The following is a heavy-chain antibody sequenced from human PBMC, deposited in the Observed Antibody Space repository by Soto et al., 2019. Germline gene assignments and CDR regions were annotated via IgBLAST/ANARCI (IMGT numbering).Heavy chain of an antibody. CDR3: ARYGSGSYYNGIRY. D-gene: IGHD3-10*01. V-gene: IGHV3-33*01. Sequence: PGGSLRLSCAASGFTFSSYGMHWVRQAPGKGLEWVAVIWYDGSNKYYADSVKGRFTISRDNSKNTLYLQMNSLRAEDTAVYYCARYGSGSYYNGIRYWGQGTLVTVSS. J-gene: IGHJ4*02. CDR1: GFTFSSYG. CDR2: IWYDGSNK.